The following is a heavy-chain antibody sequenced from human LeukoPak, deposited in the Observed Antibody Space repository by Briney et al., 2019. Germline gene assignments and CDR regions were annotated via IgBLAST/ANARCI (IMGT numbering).Heavy chain of an antibody. Sequence: GGSLRLSCAASGFTFSSYWMHWVRQAPGKGLVWVSRINSDGSGTIHADSVKGRFTISRDNAKNTLYLQMNSLRAEDTAVYYCAREVYSSGWSSFDYWGQGTLVTVSS. J-gene: IGHJ4*02. CDR2: INSDGSGT. CDR3: AREVYSSGWSSFDY. V-gene: IGHV3-74*01. D-gene: IGHD6-19*01. CDR1: GFTFSSYW.